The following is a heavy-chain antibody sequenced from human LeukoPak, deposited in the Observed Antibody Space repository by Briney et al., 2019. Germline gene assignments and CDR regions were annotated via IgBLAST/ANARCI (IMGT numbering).Heavy chain of an antibody. CDR2: ITYDGSKK. CDR3: ARVWMTTGIPSDAFDI. D-gene: IGHD4-17*01. J-gene: IGHJ3*02. V-gene: IGHV3-30-3*01. Sequence: GGSLRLSCAASGFTFSSYAIHWVRQAPGKGLEWVAVITYDGSKKYYADSVKGRFTVSRGNSKNTLYVQMNNLRAEDTAVYYCARVWMTTGIPSDAFDIWGQGTMVTVSS. CDR1: GFTFSSYA.